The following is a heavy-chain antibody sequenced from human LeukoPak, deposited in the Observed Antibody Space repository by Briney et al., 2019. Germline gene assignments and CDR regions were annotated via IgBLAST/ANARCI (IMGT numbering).Heavy chain of an antibody. D-gene: IGHD3-3*01. CDR1: GFTFSSDY. J-gene: IGHJ4*02. CDR3: ARLPHYDFWSGYYFVS. CDR2: ICSGGNT. Sequence: GGSLRLSCAASGFTFSSDYMSWVRQAPGKGLEWVSIICSGGNTYYADTVKRRLSISRDNSKNTVYLQMNSLRLEDTAVYYCARLPHYDFWSGYYFVSWGQGTLVTVSS. V-gene: IGHV3-66*04.